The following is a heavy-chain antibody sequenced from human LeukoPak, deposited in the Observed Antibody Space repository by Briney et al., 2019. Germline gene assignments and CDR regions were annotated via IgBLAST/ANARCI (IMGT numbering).Heavy chain of an antibody. CDR2: ISASGGST. V-gene: IGHV3-23*01. Sequence: GGSLRLSRAASGFTFSSSAMSWVRQVPGKGLEWVSGISASGGSTYYADSVRGRFTISRDNSKNTLYVQMNSLRAEDTAVYYCARDDRIAARPRGLDYWGQGTLVTVSS. CDR1: GFTFSSSA. J-gene: IGHJ4*02. CDR3: ARDDRIAARPRGLDY. D-gene: IGHD6-6*01.